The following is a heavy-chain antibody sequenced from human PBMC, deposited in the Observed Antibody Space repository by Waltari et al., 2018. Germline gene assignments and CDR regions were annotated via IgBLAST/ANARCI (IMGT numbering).Heavy chain of an antibody. CDR1: GGTFSSYA. CDR2: IIPIFGTA. V-gene: IGHV1-69*01. CDR3: ASPVRFGSGSYFDY. Sequence: QVQLVQSGAEVKKPGSSVKVSCKASGGTFSSYAISWVQQAPGQGLEWMGGIIPIFGTANYAQKFQGRVTITADESTSTAYMELSSLRSEDTAVYYCASPVRFGSGSYFDYWGQGTLVTVSS. J-gene: IGHJ4*02. D-gene: IGHD3-10*01.